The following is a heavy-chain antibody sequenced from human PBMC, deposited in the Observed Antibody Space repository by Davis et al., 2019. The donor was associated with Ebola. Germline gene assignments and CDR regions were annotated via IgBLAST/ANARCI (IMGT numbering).Heavy chain of an antibody. CDR2: IYHSGSTGYSGST. CDR1: GFTFSSYS. Sequence: GSLRLSCAASGFTFSSYSMNWVRQAPGKGLEWIGYIYHSGSTGYSGSTGYNPSLKSRVTISVDTSKNQFSLKLSSVTAADTAVYYCARHSLSDPFGVVIRGYNWFDPWGQGTLVTVSS. J-gene: IGHJ5*02. CDR3: ARHSLSDPFGVVIRGYNWFDP. V-gene: IGHV4-59*08. D-gene: IGHD3-3*01.